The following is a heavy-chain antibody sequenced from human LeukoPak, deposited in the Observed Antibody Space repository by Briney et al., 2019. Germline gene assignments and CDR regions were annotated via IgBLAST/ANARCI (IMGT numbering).Heavy chain of an antibody. D-gene: IGHD1-7*01. V-gene: IGHV1-46*01. CDR2: INPSGGST. CDR1: GYTFTSYY. CDR3: ARDRPVGARSGTTWFDP. J-gene: IGHJ5*02. Sequence: GSSVKVSCKASGYTFTSYYMHWVRQAPGQGLEWMGIINPSGGSTSYAQKFQGRVTMTRDTSTSTVYMELSSLRSEDTAVYYCARDRPVGARSGTTWFDPWGQGTLVTVSS.